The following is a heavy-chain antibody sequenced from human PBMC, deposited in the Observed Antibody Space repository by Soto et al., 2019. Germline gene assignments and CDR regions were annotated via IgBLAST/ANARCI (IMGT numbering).Heavy chain of an antibody. CDR3: GSEYFDSRGTPPGD. J-gene: IGHJ4*02. Sequence: QVQLVQSGAEVKKPGASVKVSCKTSGYTFTHYYMHWVRLAPGQGLEWMGVINPGGGYTTYAQKFQGRVTMTRDTATSTVYMELSSLKSEDTAVYSCGSEYFDSRGTPPGDWGQGTLVTVSS. V-gene: IGHV1-46*01. D-gene: IGHD3-22*01. CDR1: GYTFTHYY. CDR2: INPGGGYT.